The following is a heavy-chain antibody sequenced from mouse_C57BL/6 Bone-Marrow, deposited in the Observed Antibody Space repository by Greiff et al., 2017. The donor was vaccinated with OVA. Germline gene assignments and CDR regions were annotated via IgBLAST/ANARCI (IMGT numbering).Heavy chain of an antibody. Sequence: EVQGVESGGGLVKPGGSLKLSCAASGFTFSSYAMSWVRQTPEKRLEWVATISDGGSYTYYPDNVKGRFTISRDNAKNNLYLQMSHLKSEDTAMYYCARAYYSNYDWYFDVWGTGTTVTVSS. J-gene: IGHJ1*03. CDR3: ARAYYSNYDWYFDV. CDR2: ISDGGSYT. CDR1: GFTFSSYA. V-gene: IGHV5-4*01. D-gene: IGHD2-5*01.